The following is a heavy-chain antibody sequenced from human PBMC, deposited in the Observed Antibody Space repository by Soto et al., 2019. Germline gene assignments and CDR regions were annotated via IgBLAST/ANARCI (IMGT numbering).Heavy chain of an antibody. CDR3: ARNIAAAGYDAFDI. V-gene: IGHV4-39*01. Sequence: TSETLSVTCTVSGGSISNSSYYWGWIRQPPGKGLEWIGSIYYSGSTYYNPSLKSRVTISVDTSKNQFSLKLSSVTAADTAVYYCARNIAAAGYDAFDIWGQGTMVTVSS. CDR2: IYYSGST. CDR1: GGSISNSSYY. J-gene: IGHJ3*02. D-gene: IGHD6-13*01.